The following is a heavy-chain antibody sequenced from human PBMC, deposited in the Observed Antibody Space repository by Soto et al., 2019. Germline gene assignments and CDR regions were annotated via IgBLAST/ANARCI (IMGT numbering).Heavy chain of an antibody. CDR2: IYYSGST. D-gene: IGHD3-16*01. CDR1: GGSISSGDYY. J-gene: IGHJ2*01. V-gene: IGHV4-30-4*01. Sequence: QVQLQESGPGLVKPSQTLSLTCTVSGGSISSGDYYWSWIRQPPGKGLEWIGYIYYSGSTDYNLSLKSRXXIXIXXSKNQFSLKLSSVTAADTAMYYCARESGIMLYFDLWGRGTLVTVSS. CDR3: ARESGIMLYFDL.